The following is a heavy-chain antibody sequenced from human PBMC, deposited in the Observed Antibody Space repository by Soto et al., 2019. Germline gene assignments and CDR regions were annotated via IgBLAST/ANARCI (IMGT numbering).Heavy chain of an antibody. CDR1: GGSISSGGYY. Sequence: SETLSLTCTFSGGSISSGGYYWSWIRQHPGKGLEWIGYIYYSGSTYYNPSLKSRVTISVDTSKNQFSLKLSSVTAADTAVYYCARVVLGYCSSTSCYGGDNYYYYMDVWGKGTTVTVS. CDR2: IYYSGST. V-gene: IGHV4-31*03. J-gene: IGHJ6*03. D-gene: IGHD2-2*01. CDR3: ARVVLGYCSSTSCYGGDNYYYYMDV.